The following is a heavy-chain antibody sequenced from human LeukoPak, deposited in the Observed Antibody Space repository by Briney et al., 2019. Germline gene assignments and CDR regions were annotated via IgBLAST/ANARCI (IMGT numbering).Heavy chain of an antibody. D-gene: IGHD1-26*01. J-gene: IGHJ3*02. Sequence: SGTLSLTCAVSGGSISSSNWWSWVRQPPGKGLEWIGEIYHSGSTNYNPSLKSRVTISVDRSKNQFSLKLSSVTAADTAVYYCARVGGSYSRHAFDIWGQGTMVTVSS. CDR2: IYHSGST. CDR1: GGSISSSNW. CDR3: ARVGGSYSRHAFDI. V-gene: IGHV4-4*02.